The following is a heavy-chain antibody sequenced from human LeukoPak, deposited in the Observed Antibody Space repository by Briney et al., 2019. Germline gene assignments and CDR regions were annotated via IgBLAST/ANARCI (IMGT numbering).Heavy chain of an antibody. V-gene: IGHV1-2*02. CDR2: INPNSGGT. Sequence: ASVKVSCKASGYTFTSYYMHWVRQAPGQGLEWMGWINPNSGGTNYAQKFQGRVTMTRDTSISTAYMELSRLRSDDTAVYYCARVSRLASPNWFDPWGQGTLVTVSS. CDR3: ARVSRLASPNWFDP. CDR1: GYTFTSYY. D-gene: IGHD6-19*01. J-gene: IGHJ5*02.